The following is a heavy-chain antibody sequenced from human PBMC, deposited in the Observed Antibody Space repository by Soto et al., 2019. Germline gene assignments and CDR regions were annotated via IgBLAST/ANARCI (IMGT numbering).Heavy chain of an antibody. CDR2: IDSYGSST. V-gene: IGHV3-74*01. CDR3: ASPVVPAAMGGPYFYGIDV. Sequence: EVQLVESGGGLVQPGGSLRLACAASGFTFTRHWMHWVRQAPGKGLVWVSRIDSYGSSTHYADSVKGRFIISRDNDKNTVYLQMNSLRAEYTAVYYCASPVVPAAMGGPYFYGIDVWGQGTTVTVSS. J-gene: IGHJ6*02. D-gene: IGHD2-2*01. CDR1: GFTFTRHW.